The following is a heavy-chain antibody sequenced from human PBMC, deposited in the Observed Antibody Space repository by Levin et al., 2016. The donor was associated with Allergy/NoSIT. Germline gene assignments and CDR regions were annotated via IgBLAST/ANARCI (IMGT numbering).Heavy chain of an antibody. Sequence: WIRQPPGKGLEWVGRIKSKTDGGTTDYAAPVKGRFTISRDDSKNTLYLQMNSLKTEDTAVYYCTTDPYPVADYWGQGTLVTVSS. V-gene: IGHV3-15*01. J-gene: IGHJ4*02. CDR3: TTDPYPVADY. CDR2: IKSKTDGGTT.